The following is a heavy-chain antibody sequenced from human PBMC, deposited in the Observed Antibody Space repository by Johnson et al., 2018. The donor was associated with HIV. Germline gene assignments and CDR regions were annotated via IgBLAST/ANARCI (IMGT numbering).Heavy chain of an antibody. CDR2: IKSETDGGTT. CDR3: AKEAGIELVLIDAFDI. Sequence: VQLVESGGGLVKPGGSLRLSCAASGLTFNNAWMSWVRQAPGKGLEWVGRIKSETDGGTTDYAAPVKDRFIISRDDSKDTLYLQMNSLKTEDTAVYYCAKEAGIELVLIDAFDIWGQGTMVTVSS. D-gene: IGHD5-12*01. V-gene: IGHV3-15*01. CDR1: GLTFNNAW. J-gene: IGHJ3*02.